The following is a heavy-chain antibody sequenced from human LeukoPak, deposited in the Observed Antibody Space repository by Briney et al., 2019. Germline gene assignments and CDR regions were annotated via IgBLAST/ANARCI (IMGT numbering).Heavy chain of an antibody. J-gene: IGHJ4*02. V-gene: IGHV3-48*03. CDR1: GFPFSVFE. Sequence: GGSLRLSCAVSGFPFSVFEMNWVRQAPGKGLEWVSNIGSSGTTRYYADSVKGRFSIPRDNAKNSLYLQMNSLRVEDTGVYYCALLAVASDFDYWGQGALVTVSS. CDR2: IGSSGTTR. D-gene: IGHD6-19*01. CDR3: ALLAVASDFDY.